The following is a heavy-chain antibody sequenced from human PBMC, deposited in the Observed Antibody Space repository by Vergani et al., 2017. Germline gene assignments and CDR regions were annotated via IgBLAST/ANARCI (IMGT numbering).Heavy chain of an antibody. V-gene: IGHV4-31*03. J-gene: IGHJ5*02. CDR3: ARGSGGDFWSGYYAKNNWFDP. CDR2: IYYSGGT. Sequence: QVQLQESGPGLVKPSQTLSLTCTVSGGSISSGGYYWSWIRQHPGKGLEWIGYIYYSGGTYYNPSLKSRVTISVDTSKNQFSLKLRSVTAADTAVYYCARGSGGDFWSGYYAKNNWFDPWGQGTLVTISS. CDR1: GGSISSGGYY. D-gene: IGHD3-3*01.